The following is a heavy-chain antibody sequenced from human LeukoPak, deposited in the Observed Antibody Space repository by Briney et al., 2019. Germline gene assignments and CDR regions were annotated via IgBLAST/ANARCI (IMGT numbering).Heavy chain of an antibody. J-gene: IGHJ4*02. CDR1: GFTFSSYS. V-gene: IGHV3-21*01. Sequence: PGGSLRLSCAASGFTFSSYSMNWVRQAPGKGLEWVSCISTSSNYIYYADSVKGRFTISRDNAKNSLYLQMNSLRAEDTAVYYCARDEYSSSPGFFDYWGQGTLVTVSS. D-gene: IGHD6-6*01. CDR3: ARDEYSSSPGFFDY. CDR2: ISTSSNYI.